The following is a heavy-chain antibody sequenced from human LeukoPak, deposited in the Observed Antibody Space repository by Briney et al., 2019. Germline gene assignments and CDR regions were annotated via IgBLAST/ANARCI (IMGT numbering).Heavy chain of an antibody. CDR3: ARQIYCGGDCYDYFDY. D-gene: IGHD2-21*02. CDR1: GFTFSSYA. CDR2: ISGSGGST. Sequence: GGSLRLSCAASGFTFSSYAMSWVRQAPGKGLEWVSAISGSGGSTYYADSVKGRFTISRDNSKNTLYLQMNSLRAEDTAVYYCARQIYCGGDCYDYFDYWGQGTLVTVSS. J-gene: IGHJ4*02. V-gene: IGHV3-23*01.